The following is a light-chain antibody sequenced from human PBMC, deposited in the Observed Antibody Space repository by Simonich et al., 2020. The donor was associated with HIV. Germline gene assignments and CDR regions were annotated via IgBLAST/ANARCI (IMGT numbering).Light chain of an antibody. V-gene: IGLV7-43*01. CDR1: TAAVTSGYY. CDR2: STS. CDR3: LHYYSGAQV. J-gene: IGLJ3*02. Sequence: QTVFTQAPSLTVSPAWTVTPTCASSTAAVTSGYYPNWFQQKPGQAPRALIYSTSHKHSWTPARFSGYLLGGKAALTLAGVQHEDEAEYYCLHYYSGAQVFGGGTKLTVL.